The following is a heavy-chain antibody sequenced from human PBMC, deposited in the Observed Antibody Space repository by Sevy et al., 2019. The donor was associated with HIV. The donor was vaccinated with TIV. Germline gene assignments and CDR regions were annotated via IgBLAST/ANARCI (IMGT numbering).Heavy chain of an antibody. CDR2: MSYDESIE. CDR3: AREGNYGDSGDAFDI. Sequence: GGYLRLYCAASGFAFSSYTVHWVRQAPDKGLECVALMSYDESIEYYADSVRGRFTISRDTSESTLYLQMSSLRAEDTAVYYCAREGNYGDSGDAFDIWGQGTLVTVSS. D-gene: IGHD4-17*01. CDR1: GFAFSSYT. V-gene: IGHV3-30*14. J-gene: IGHJ3*02.